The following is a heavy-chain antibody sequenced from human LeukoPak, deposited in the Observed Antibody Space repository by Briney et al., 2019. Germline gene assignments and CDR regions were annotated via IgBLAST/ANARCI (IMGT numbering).Heavy chain of an antibody. CDR1: GFTFSSYA. D-gene: IGHD3-10*01. Sequence: PGGSLRLSCAASGFTFSSYAMSWVRQAPGKGLEWVSAISGSGGSTYYADSVKGRFTISRDNSKNTLYLQMNSLRAEDTAVYYCARDAMVRGVIHWFDPWGQGTLVTVSS. CDR2: ISGSGGST. CDR3: ARDAMVRGVIHWFDP. J-gene: IGHJ5*02. V-gene: IGHV3-23*01.